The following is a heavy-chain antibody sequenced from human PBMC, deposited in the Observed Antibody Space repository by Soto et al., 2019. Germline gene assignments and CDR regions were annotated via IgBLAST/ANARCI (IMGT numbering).Heavy chain of an antibody. V-gene: IGHV3-30*18. D-gene: IGHD2-2*01. Sequence: GGSLRFSCAASGFTFNTYGMHWVRQAPGKGLECVAVISYDGNNKYYADSVKGRFTISRDNSKNTLYLQMNSLRAEDTAVYYCAKAGYCISTSCYEGYYGMDVWGQGTTVTVSS. CDR3: AKAGYCISTSCYEGYYGMDV. CDR1: GFTFNTYG. CDR2: ISYDGNNK. J-gene: IGHJ6*02.